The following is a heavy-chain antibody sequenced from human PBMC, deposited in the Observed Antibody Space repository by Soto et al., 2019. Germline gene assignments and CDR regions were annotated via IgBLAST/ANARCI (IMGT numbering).Heavy chain of an antibody. Sequence: QVRLQESGPGLVKPSQTLSLTCRVSGDSTSRGGYYWSWIRQHPGKGLEWIGYIYWSGNTYFNPSLKSRVSISLGTSSNQFSLNQTSVTAADTAVYYCARGAADYGDAFDIWGQGTTVTVSS. D-gene: IGHD4-17*01. CDR1: GDSTSRGGYY. J-gene: IGHJ3*02. V-gene: IGHV4-31*03. CDR2: IYWSGNT. CDR3: ARGAADYGDAFDI.